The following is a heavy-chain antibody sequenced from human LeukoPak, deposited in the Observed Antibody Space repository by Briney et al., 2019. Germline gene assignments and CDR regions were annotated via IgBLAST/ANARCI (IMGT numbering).Heavy chain of an antibody. CDR3: ARDGLFGGGYSSS. CDR1: GYTFTGYY. Sequence: GASVKVSCKASGYTFTGYYMHWVRQAPGQGLEWMGWINPNSGGTNYAQKLQGRVTMTTDTSTSTAYMELRSLRSDDTAVYYCARDGLFGGGYSSSWGQGTLVTVSS. D-gene: IGHD6-13*01. V-gene: IGHV1-2*02. CDR2: INPNSGGT. J-gene: IGHJ4*02.